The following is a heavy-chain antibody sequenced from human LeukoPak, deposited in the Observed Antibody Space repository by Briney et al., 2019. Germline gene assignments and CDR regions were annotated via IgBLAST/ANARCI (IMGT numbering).Heavy chain of an antibody. CDR2: ITRSSTTI. Sequence: GGSLRLSCAASGFNFSIYSMNWVRQAPGKGLEWVSYITRSSTTIYYADSVKGRFTISRDNSKNTLYLQMNSLRAEDTAVYYCAKSTVTTSGFLGYYFDYWGQGTLVTVSS. CDR3: AKSTVTTSGFLGYYFDY. CDR1: GFNFSIYS. D-gene: IGHD4-11*01. J-gene: IGHJ4*02. V-gene: IGHV3-48*01.